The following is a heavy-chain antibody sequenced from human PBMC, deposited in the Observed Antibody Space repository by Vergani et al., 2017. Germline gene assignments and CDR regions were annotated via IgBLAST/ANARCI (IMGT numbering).Heavy chain of an antibody. CDR3: ARRAERWETLLRDDFDF. J-gene: IGHJ3*01. Sequence: QVQFQQWGPGLLKPSETLSLSCVVYGGSLSGYYWSWIRLAPGKGLEWIGEINHSGTINYNPTLKSPFNVSIDTSRDHFSLKLRSVSAADTAVYFCARRAERWETLLRDDFDFWDQGTFVTVSP. CDR1: GGSLSGYY. CDR2: INHSGTI. V-gene: IGHV4-34*01. D-gene: IGHD1-26*01.